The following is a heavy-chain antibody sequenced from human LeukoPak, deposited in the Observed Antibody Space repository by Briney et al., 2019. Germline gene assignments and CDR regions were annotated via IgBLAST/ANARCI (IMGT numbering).Heavy chain of an antibody. Sequence: GGSLRLSCASSGFTFSFYWMHWVRQAPGKGLVWVSRINNDGSSISYAGSVKGRFTISRDNAKNTLYLQMNNLRAEDTAVYYCARDNEYCTGGTCRLDYWGQGALVTVSS. J-gene: IGHJ4*02. CDR3: ARDNEYCTGGTCRLDY. CDR2: INNDGSSI. V-gene: IGHV3-74*01. CDR1: GFTFSFYW. D-gene: IGHD2-15*01.